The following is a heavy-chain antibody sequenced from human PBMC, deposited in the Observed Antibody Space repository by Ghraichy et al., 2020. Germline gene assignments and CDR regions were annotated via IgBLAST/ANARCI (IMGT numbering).Heavy chain of an antibody. J-gene: IGHJ6*03. CDR1: GFTFSSYW. CDR3: ARDFGFWSGYYLSYYYYYMDV. D-gene: IGHD3-3*01. CDR2: IKQDGSEK. V-gene: IGHV3-7*01. Sequence: GGSLRLSCAASGFTFSSYWMSWVRQAPGKGLEWVANIKQDGSEKYYVDSVKGRFTISRDNAKNSLYLQMNSLRAEDTAVYYCARDFGFWSGYYLSYYYYYMDVWGKGTTVTVSS.